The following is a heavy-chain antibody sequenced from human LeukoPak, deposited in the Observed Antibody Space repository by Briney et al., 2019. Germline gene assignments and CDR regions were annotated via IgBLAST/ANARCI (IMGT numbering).Heavy chain of an antibody. CDR3: ARGIPGITIFGVVTKYYFDY. CDR1: GGSISSSSYY. V-gene: IGHV4-39*07. Sequence: SETLSLTCTVSGGSISSSSYYWGWIRQPPGKGLEWIGSIYYSGSTYYNPSLKSRVTISVDTSKNQFSLKLSSVTAADTAVYYCARGIPGITIFGVVTKYYFDYWGQGTLVTVSS. D-gene: IGHD3-3*01. CDR2: IYYSGST. J-gene: IGHJ4*02.